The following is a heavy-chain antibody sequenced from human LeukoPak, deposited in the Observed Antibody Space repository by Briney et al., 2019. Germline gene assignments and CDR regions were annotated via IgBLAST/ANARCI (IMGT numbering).Heavy chain of an antibody. CDR1: GFTFSSYW. CDR3: ARAHNWKYGSFDF. Sequence: GGSLRLSCAASGFTFSSYWMNWVRQAPGKGLEWVASINQDGSEKYYLDSVKGRFTISRDNAKSSLYLQMNSLRAEDTAVYYCARAHNWKYGSFDFWGQGTLVTVSS. CDR2: INQDGSEK. D-gene: IGHD1-7*01. V-gene: IGHV3-7*01. J-gene: IGHJ4*02.